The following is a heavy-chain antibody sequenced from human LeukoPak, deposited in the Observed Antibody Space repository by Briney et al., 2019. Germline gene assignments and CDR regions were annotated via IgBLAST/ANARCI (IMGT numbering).Heavy chain of an antibody. Sequence: ASVKVSCKASGYIFTSYYIHWVRQAPGQGLEWMGIINPSGGTTNYAQKLQGRITMTSDTSTSTVYMELSGLRSEDTAVYYCARFAVHRRLAVNGQFGLDYWGQGTRVTVSS. CDR3: ARFAVHRRLAVNGQFGLDY. V-gene: IGHV1-46*01. CDR2: INPSGGTT. J-gene: IGHJ4*02. D-gene: IGHD6-19*01. CDR1: GYIFTSYY.